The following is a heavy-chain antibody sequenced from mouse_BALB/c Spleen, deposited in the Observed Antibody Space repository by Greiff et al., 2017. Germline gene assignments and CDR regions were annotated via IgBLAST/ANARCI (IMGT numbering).Heavy chain of an antibody. CDR2: ISSGGSYT. CDR3: TRDRDDGYPWFAY. CDR1: GFTFSSYT. J-gene: IGHJ3*01. V-gene: IGHV5-6-4*01. D-gene: IGHD2-3*01. Sequence: EVQGVESGGGLVKPGGSLKLSCAASGFTFSSYTMSWVRQTPEKRLEWVATISSGGSYTYYPDSVKGRFTISRDNAKNTLYLQMSSLKSEDTAMYYCTRDRDDGYPWFAYWGQGTLVTVSA.